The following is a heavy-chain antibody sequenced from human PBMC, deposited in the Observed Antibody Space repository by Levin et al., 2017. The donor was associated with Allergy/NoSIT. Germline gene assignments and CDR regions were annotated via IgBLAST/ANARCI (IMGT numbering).Heavy chain of an antibody. Sequence: GESLKISCKVSGYTLTELSMHWVRQAPGKGLEWMGGFDPEDGETIYAQKFQGRVTMTEDTSTDTAYMELSSLRSEDTAVYYCATVTVVAATALDYWGQGTLVTVSS. D-gene: IGHD2-15*01. CDR1: GYTLTELS. V-gene: IGHV1-24*01. CDR3: ATVTVVAATALDY. J-gene: IGHJ4*02. CDR2: FDPEDGET.